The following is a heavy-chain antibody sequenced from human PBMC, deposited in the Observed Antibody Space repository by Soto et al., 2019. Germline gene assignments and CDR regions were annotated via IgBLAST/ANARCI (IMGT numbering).Heavy chain of an antibody. J-gene: IGHJ5*02. V-gene: IGHV1-18*01. CDR3: ARSALGDTAMVKWFDP. Sequence: ASVKVSCKASGYTFTSYGISWVRQAPGQGLEWMGWISAYNGNTNYAQKLQGRVTMTTDTSTSTAYMELRSLRSDDTAVYYCARSALGDTAMVKWFDPWGQGTLVTFSS. CDR1: GYTFTSYG. D-gene: IGHD5-18*01. CDR2: ISAYNGNT.